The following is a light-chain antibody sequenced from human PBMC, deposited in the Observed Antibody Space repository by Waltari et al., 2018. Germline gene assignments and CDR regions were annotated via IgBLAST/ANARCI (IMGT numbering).Light chain of an antibody. CDR3: QSGDSSGTYEV. V-gene: IGLV3-25*03. Sequence: SSELTQPPSVSVSPGQTARITCSGDAFTKKYVYWYQQKAGQAPVLVIHKDTERPSRIPARFSGSTSGTTVTLIISGVQAEDEADYYCQSGDSSGTYEVFGGGTKLTVL. CDR2: KDT. CDR1: AFTKKY. J-gene: IGLJ2*01.